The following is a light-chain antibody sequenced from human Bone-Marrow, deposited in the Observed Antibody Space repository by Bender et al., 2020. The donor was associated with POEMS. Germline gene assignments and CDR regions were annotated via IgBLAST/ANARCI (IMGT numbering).Light chain of an antibody. CDR1: SSDIGTYNL. V-gene: IGLV2-23*02. J-gene: IGLJ3*02. CDR2: EVD. CDR3: CSYGGSNRWV. Sequence: QSALTQPASVSGSPGQSITISCTGSSSDIGTYNLVSWFQHHPDKAPTLIISEVDKRPSGISSRFSGSKSDNTASLTISGLQAEDEADYFCCSYGGSNRWVFGGGTTLTVL.